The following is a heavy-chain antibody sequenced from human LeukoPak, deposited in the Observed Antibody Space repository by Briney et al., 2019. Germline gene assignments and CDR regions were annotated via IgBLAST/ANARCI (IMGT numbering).Heavy chain of an antibody. CDR2: IYYSGST. Sequence: PSETLSLTCTVSGGSISSYYWSWIRQPPGKGLEWIGYIYYSGSTNYNPSLKSRVTIPVDTSKNQFSLKLSSVTAADTAVYYCARHSERYGYGSFDYWGQGTLVTVSS. D-gene: IGHD5-18*01. CDR3: ARHSERYGYGSFDY. CDR1: GGSISSYY. J-gene: IGHJ4*02. V-gene: IGHV4-59*01.